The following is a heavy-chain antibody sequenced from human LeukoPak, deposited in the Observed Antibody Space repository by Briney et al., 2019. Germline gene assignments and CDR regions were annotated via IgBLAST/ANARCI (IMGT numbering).Heavy chain of an antibody. J-gene: IGHJ4*02. CDR1: GGSISSSSYY. V-gene: IGHV4-39*01. D-gene: IGHD1-26*01. CDR3: AKSGGYGLIDY. CDR2: IYSSGST. Sequence: SETLSLTCTVSGGSISSSSYYWGWIRQPPGKGLEWIGSIYSSGSTYYNASLQSRVTISIETSKNQISLRLNSVTAADTAMYYCAKSGGYGLIDYWGRGTLVTVSS.